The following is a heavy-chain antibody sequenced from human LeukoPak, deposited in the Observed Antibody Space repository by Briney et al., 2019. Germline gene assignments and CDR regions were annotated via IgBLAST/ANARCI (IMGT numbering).Heavy chain of an antibody. CDR1: GGSISSGGYY. CDR2: IYHSGST. J-gene: IGHJ3*02. D-gene: IGHD2-2*01. CDR3: ARDLGYCSSTSCPINAFDI. V-gene: IGHV4-30-2*01. Sequence: SQTLSLTCTVSGGSISSGGYYWSWIRQPPGKGLEWIGYIYHSGSTYYNPSLKSRVTISVDRSKNQFSLKLSSVTAADTAVYYCARDLGYCSSTSCPINAFDIWGQGTMVTVSS.